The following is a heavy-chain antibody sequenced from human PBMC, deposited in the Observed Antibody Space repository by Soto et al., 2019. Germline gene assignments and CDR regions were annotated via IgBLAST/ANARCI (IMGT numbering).Heavy chain of an antibody. D-gene: IGHD2-21*02. CDR3: ARDAAGGIVVVTASSYLDE. CDR1: GFTFSSYG. V-gene: IGHV3-30*03. CDR2: ISYDGSNK. J-gene: IGHJ4*02. Sequence: SLRLSCAASGFTFSSYGMHWVRQAPGKGLEWVAVISYDGSNKYYADSVKGRFTISRDNSKNTLYLQMNSLRAEDTAVYYCARDAAGGIVVVTASSYLDEWGQGTMVTLSS.